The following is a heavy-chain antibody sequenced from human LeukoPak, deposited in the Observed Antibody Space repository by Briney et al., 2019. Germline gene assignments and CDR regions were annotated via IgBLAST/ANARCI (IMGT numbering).Heavy chain of an antibody. CDR3: ATKQWLAPPPDS. CDR1: GFTFSKYW. V-gene: IGHV3-74*01. D-gene: IGHD6-19*01. Sequence: GGSLRLSCAASGFTFSKYWMLWVRQAPGKGLESVSRINTDGTVTTYADSVKGRFTVSRDNADNTMFLLMNTVRDEDTAVYYCATKQWLAPPPDSWGQGTPVTVSS. CDR2: INTDGTVT. J-gene: IGHJ4*02.